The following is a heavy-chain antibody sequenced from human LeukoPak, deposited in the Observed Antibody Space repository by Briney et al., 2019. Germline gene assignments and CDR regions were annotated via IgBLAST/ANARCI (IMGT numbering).Heavy chain of an antibody. CDR2: IRGDGSMT. V-gene: IGHV3-74*01. CDR3: ARDPPSFQY. CDR1: EFTFSAYW. Sequence: GGSLRLSCAASEFTFSAYWMHWVRQAPGKGLVWVSRIRGDGSMTNYADSVKGRFTISRDNAKNTLYLQMNSLRAEDTAVYYCARDPPSFQYWGQGTLVTVSA. J-gene: IGHJ1*01.